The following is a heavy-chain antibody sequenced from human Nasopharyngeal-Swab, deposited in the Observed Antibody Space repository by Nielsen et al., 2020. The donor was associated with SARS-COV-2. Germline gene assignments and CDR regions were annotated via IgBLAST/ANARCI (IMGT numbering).Heavy chain of an antibody. V-gene: IGHV3-7*01. J-gene: IGHJ6*02. CDR1: GFTFSSYW. CDR3: ARDPNKRPAPAYCDGDCYENYYYGMDV. D-gene: IGHD2-21*02. Sequence: GESLKISCAASGFTFSSYWMSWVRQAPGKGLEWVANIKQDGSEKYYVDSVKGRFTISRDNAKNSLYLQMNSLRAEDTAVYYCARDPNKRPAPAYCDGDCYENYYYGMDVWGQGTTVTVSS. CDR2: IKQDGSEK.